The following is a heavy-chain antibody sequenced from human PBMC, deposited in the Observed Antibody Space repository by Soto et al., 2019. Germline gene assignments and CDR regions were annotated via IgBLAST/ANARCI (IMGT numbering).Heavy chain of an antibody. D-gene: IGHD3-22*01. Sequence: SVKVSCKASGGTFNSYAISWVRQAPGQGLEWMGGIIPILGRPSYAQKLQGRVTITADEPASTVYMELSSLRSEDTAVYYCARGHEDYYYDSSGYYYLNFDCWGQGALVTVSS. V-gene: IGHV1-69*10. CDR2: IIPILGRP. J-gene: IGHJ4*02. CDR3: ARGHEDYYYDSSGYYYLNFDC. CDR1: GGTFNSYA.